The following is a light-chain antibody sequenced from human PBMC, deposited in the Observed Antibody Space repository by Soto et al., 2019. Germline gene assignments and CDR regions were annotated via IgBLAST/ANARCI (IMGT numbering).Light chain of an antibody. CDR1: QSISSW. CDR2: KAS. J-gene: IGKJ2*01. V-gene: IGKV1-5*03. Sequence: DIQMTQSPSTLSASVGDRVTITCRASQSISSWLAWYQQKPGQAPRLLIYKASTLQSGVPSRFSGSGSVTDFTITISCLQRDYLATSFCQRYDDYSVNIFGQGTKVEIK. CDR3: QRYDDYSVNI.